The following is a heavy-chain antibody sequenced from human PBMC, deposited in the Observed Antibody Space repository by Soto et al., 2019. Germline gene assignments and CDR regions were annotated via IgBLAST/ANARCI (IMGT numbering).Heavy chain of an antibody. D-gene: IGHD4-17*01. CDR1: GGPISSFY. CDR2: IYYSGRT. V-gene: IGHV4-59*01. Sequence: PSETLSLTCTVSGGPISSFYWSWIRQPPGKGLEWIGHIYYSGRTNYKPSLKSRVTISVDTSKNQLSLKLTSVTAADTAVYYCARSDDYGDYGYYYYGMGIWGQGTKVTVS. CDR3: ARSDDYGDYGYYYYGMGI. J-gene: IGHJ6*02.